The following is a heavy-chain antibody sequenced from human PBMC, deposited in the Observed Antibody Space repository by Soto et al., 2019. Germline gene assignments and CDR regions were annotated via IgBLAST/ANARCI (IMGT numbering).Heavy chain of an antibody. CDR2: IDPSDSYT. Sequence: EVQLVQSGAEVKKPGESLRISCNGSGYSFTSYLISWVRQMPGKGLEWMGRIDPSDSYTNYSPSFQGHVTISADKSIRTAYLQWSSLKASETAMYYCARLQAAAGDNDLTFDYWGQGTLVTVSS. V-gene: IGHV5-10-1*01. CDR1: GYSFTSYL. J-gene: IGHJ4*02. CDR3: ARLQAAAGDNDLTFDY. D-gene: IGHD6-13*01.